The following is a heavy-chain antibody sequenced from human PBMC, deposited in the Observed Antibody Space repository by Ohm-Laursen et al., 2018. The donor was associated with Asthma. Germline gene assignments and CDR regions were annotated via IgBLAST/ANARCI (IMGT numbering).Heavy chain of an antibody. CDR2: GGSYYDGGLK. Sequence: SLRLSCSASGFTFRSYAMHWVRQAPGKGLEWVAVGGSYYDGGLKYYADSVNGRFTVSRDDSKNTLYLQMYSLRPDDTAVYYCARDVMEWYLPAFDFWGQGTLVTVSS. CDR1: GFTFRSYA. D-gene: IGHD3-3*01. CDR3: ARDVMEWYLPAFDF. J-gene: IGHJ4*02. V-gene: IGHV3-30-3*01.